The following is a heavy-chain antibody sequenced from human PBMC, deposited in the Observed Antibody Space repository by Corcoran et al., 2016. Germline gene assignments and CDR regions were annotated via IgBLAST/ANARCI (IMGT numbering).Heavy chain of an antibody. Sequence: EVQLVESGGGLVKPGGSLRLSCAASGFTFSNAWMSWVRQAPGKGLEWVGRIKSKTDGGTTDYAAPVKGRFTISRDDSKNTLYLQMTSLKNEDRAVYYCTSFRVGAKSDYGGQGTLVTVSS. J-gene: IGHJ4*02. CDR2: IKSKTDGGTT. V-gene: IGHV3-15*01. CDR1: GFTFSNAW. CDR3: TSFRVGAKSDY. D-gene: IGHD1-26*01.